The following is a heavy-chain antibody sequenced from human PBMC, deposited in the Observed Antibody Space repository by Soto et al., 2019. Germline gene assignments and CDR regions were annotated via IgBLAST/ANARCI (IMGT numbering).Heavy chain of an antibody. CDR2: MFYSGTS. CDR3: ARGGPRWFDP. V-gene: IGHV4-59*02. CDR1: GAPVRPYY. Sequence: SETLSLTCTVSGAPVRPYYWGWIRQPPGKGLEYIGYMFYSGTSNYNPSLKSRVTISIDTSKNQFSLKLTSVTAADTAIYYCARGGPRWFDPWGQGTLVT. D-gene: IGHD5-12*01. J-gene: IGHJ5*02.